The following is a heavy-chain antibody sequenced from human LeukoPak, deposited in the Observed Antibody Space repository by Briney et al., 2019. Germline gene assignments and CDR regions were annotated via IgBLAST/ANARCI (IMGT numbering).Heavy chain of an antibody. CDR3: AREAGFGESDY. V-gene: IGHV4-59*01. CDR2: IYYSGST. CDR1: GSSISSYY. D-gene: IGHD3-10*01. J-gene: IGHJ4*02. Sequence: PSETLSLTCTVSGSSISSYYWSWIRQPPGKGLEWIGYIYYSGSTNYNPSLKSRVTISVDTSKNQFSLKLSSVTAADTAVYYCAREAGFGESDYWGQGTLVTVSS.